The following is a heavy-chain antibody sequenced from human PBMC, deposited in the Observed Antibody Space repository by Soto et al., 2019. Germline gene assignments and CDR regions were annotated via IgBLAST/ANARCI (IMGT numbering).Heavy chain of an antibody. CDR1: GASINRNNW. CDR2: IFHSGGT. V-gene: IGHV4-4*02. CDR3: ARSITFDWLFLDY. D-gene: IGHD3-9*01. J-gene: IGHJ4*02. Sequence: LSLTCAVSGASINRNNWWSWVRQAPGKGLEWIGEIFHSGGTNYNPSLKSRVTISVDKSKNHFSLKLSSVTAADTAVYYCARSITFDWLFLDYWGQGTLVTVSS.